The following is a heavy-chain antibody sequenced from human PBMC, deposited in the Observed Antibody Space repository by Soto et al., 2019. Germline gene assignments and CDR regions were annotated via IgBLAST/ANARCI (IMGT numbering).Heavy chain of an antibody. CDR3: AREYYDILTGYYNNWFDP. Sequence: QVQLQESGPGLVKPSGTLSLTCAVSSGSISSSNWWSWVRQPPGKGLEWIGEIYHSGSTNYNPSLKSRVTISVDKAKNQFSLKRSSVTSADTAVYYCAREYYDILTGYYNNWFDPWGQGTLVTVSS. D-gene: IGHD3-9*01. CDR1: SGSISSSNW. CDR2: IYHSGST. J-gene: IGHJ5*02. V-gene: IGHV4-4*02.